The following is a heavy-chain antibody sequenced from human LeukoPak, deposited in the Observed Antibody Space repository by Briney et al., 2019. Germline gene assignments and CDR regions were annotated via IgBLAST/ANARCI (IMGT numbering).Heavy chain of an antibody. J-gene: IGHJ4*02. CDR2: ISWNSGSI. V-gene: IGHV3-9*01. CDR1: GFTFDDYA. CDR3: AKVWSSSSWNFDY. Sequence: GRSLRLSCAASGFTFDDYAMHWVRQAPGKGLEWVSGISWNSGSIGHADSVKGRFTISRDNAKNSLYLQMNSLRAEDTALYYCAKVWSSSSWNFDYWGQGTMVTVSS. D-gene: IGHD6-13*01.